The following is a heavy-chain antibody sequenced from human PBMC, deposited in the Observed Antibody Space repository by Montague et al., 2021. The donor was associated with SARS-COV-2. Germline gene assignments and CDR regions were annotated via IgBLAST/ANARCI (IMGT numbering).Heavy chain of an antibody. Sequence: SETLSLTCTVSGGSISSYYWSWIRQPPGKGLEWIGYIYYSGSTNCNPSLKSRVTISVDTSKNQFSLKLSAVTAADTAEYYCARGGDMNWFDPWGQGTLVTVSS. CDR1: GGSISSYY. V-gene: IGHV4-59*01. J-gene: IGHJ5*02. CDR3: ARGGDMNWFDP. D-gene: IGHD2-21*01. CDR2: IYYSGST.